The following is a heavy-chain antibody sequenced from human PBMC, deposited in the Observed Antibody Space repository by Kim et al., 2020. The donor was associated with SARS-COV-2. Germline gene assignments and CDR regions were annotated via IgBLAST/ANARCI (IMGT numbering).Heavy chain of an antibody. CDR1: GFTFSSYA. Sequence: GGSLRLSCAASGFTFSSYAMSWVRQAPGKGLEWVSAISGSGGSTYYADSVKGRFTISRDNSKNTLYLQMNSLRAEDTAVYYCAKALYGDYGYLGENYYYYYGMDVWGQGTTVTVSS. J-gene: IGHJ6*02. V-gene: IGHV3-23*01. CDR3: AKALYGDYGYLGENYYYYYGMDV. D-gene: IGHD4-17*01. CDR2: ISGSGGST.